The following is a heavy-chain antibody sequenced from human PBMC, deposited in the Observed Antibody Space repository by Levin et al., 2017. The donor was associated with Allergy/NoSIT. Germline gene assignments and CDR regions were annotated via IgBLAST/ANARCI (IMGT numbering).Heavy chain of an antibody. CDR2: TYYRSKWFS. CDR3: ARARGPGIGYLDG. D-gene: IGHD3-10*01. Sequence: SQTLSLTCVIYGDSVSSNSVAWNWIRQSPSRGLEWLGRTYYRSKWFSDYEPSVKSRISINADTSKNQFSLQLNSVTPEDAAVYHCARARGPGIGYLDGWGRGALVTVSS. CDR1: GDSVSSNSVA. J-gene: IGHJ2*01. V-gene: IGHV6-1*01.